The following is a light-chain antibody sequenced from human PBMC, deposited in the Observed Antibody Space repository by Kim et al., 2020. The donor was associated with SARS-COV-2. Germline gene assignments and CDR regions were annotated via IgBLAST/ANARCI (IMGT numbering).Light chain of an antibody. V-gene: IGLV3-1*01. CDR2: EDK. J-gene: IGLJ3*02. Sequence: YELTQPPSVSVSPGQTASIPCSGDKLGDKSACWYRQKPGQSPVVVIYEDKKRPSGIPERFSGSNSGNTATLTISGTQAMDEADYYCQAWDGSTVVFGGGTKLTVL. CDR1: KLGDKS. CDR3: QAWDGSTVV.